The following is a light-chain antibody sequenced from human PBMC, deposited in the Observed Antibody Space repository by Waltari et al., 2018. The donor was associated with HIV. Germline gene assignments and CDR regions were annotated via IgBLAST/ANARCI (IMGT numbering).Light chain of an antibody. CDR1: QSLLHSNGFNY. V-gene: IGKV2-28*01. CDR2: LGS. Sequence: DIVMTQSPVSLPVTPGEPASISCRSSQSLLHSNGFNYLDWYLQKPGQSPQLLIYLGSNRASGVPDRFSGSGSGTDFTLKISRVEAEDVGVYYCIQSLQIPPTFGPGTKVDIK. CDR3: IQSLQIPPT. J-gene: IGKJ3*01.